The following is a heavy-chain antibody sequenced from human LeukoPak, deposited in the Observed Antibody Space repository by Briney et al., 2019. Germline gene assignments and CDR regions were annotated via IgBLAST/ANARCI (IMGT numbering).Heavy chain of an antibody. CDR1: GYSISSGNY. Sequence: SETLSLTCTVSGYSISSGNYWGWIRQPPGKGLEWIASIYYGGGTYYIPSLKSRATISEDASKNQFSLSLSTVTAADTAVYYCVRGPTTVQGGGFDYWGQGTLVTVSP. J-gene: IGHJ4*02. V-gene: IGHV4-38-2*02. CDR2: IYYGGGT. CDR3: VRGPTTVQGGGFDY. D-gene: IGHD3-16*01.